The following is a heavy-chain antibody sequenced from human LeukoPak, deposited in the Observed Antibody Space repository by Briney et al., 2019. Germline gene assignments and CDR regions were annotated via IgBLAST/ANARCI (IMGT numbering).Heavy chain of an antibody. CDR2: ISAYNGNT. Sequence: ASVKVSCKASGYTFTSYGISWVRQAPGQGLEWMGWISAYNGNTNYAQKLQGRVTMTTDTSTSTAYMELRSLRSDDTAVYYCARAYYYDSSGYYYRSFFDYWGQGTLVTVSS. CDR3: ARAYYYDSSGYYYRSFFDY. J-gene: IGHJ4*02. CDR1: GYTFTSYG. D-gene: IGHD3-22*01. V-gene: IGHV1-18*01.